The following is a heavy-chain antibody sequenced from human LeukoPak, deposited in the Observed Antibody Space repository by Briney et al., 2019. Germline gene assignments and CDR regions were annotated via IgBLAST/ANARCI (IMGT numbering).Heavy chain of an antibody. CDR3: ARELRWATLYYYYMDV. CDR2: VYYSGST. Sequence: SETLSLTCSVSGGSISSGRYYWGWIRQTPGKGLEWIGTVYYSGSTYYSPSLKGRVTISIDTSKNQFSLKLSSVTAADTAVYYCARELRWATLYYYYMDVWGKGTTVTISS. CDR1: GGSISSGRYY. D-gene: IGHD2-21*01. J-gene: IGHJ6*03. V-gene: IGHV4-39*07.